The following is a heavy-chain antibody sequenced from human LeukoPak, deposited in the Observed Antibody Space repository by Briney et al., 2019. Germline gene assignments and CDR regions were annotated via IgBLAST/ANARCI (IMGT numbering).Heavy chain of an antibody. CDR2: IYSSGST. J-gene: IGHJ3*02. D-gene: IGHD3-22*01. V-gene: IGHV4-61*02. CDR1: GGSINSGSYY. CDR3: GSYYYDSSGAFDI. Sequence: SETLSLICTVSGGSINSGSYYWNWIRQPAGKGLEWIGRIYSSGSTNYNPSLKSRVPISIDTSKNPFSLKLSSVTAADTAVYYCGSYYYDSSGAFDIWGQGTMVTASS.